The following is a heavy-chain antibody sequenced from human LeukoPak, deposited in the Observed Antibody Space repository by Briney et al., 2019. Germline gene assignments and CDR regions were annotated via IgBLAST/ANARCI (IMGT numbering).Heavy chain of an antibody. CDR2: INNDGSRT. Sequence: GGSLRLSCAASGFTFSSHWMHWVRQAPGKGLVWVSHINNDGSRTTYADSVKGRFTISRDNARNTLYLHMNSLRVEDTAVYYWARGATNHPFDIGAK. CDR3: ARGATNHPFD. CDR1: GFTFSSHW. V-gene: IGHV3-74*01. J-gene: IGHJ3*02. D-gene: IGHD1-14*01.